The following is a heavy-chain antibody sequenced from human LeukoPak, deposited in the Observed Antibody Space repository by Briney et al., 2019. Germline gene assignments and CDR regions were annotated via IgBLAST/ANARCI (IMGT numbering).Heavy chain of an antibody. Sequence: PGGSLRLSCAASGFTFSSYAMSWVRQAPGKGLEWVAVISYDGSNKYYADSVKGRFTISRDNSKNTLYLQMNSLRAEDTAVYYCAKDVWKGWFDPWGQGTLVTVSS. CDR3: AKDVWKGWFDP. CDR1: GFTFSSYA. D-gene: IGHD1-1*01. CDR2: ISYDGSNK. J-gene: IGHJ5*02. V-gene: IGHV3-30*18.